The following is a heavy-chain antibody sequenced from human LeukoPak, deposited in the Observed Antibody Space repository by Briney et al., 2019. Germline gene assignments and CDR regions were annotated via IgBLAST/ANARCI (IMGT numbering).Heavy chain of an antibody. CDR3: ARERSYYFDF. D-gene: IGHD3-16*02. CDR1: GGSISSYY. CDR2: IYHSGNT. J-gene: IGHJ4*02. V-gene: IGHV4-59*12. Sequence: SETLSLTCTVSGGSISSYYWSWIRQPPGKGLEWIGDIYHSGNTNCNPSLESRVAISVDKSKNQFSLKLSSVTAADTAVYYCARERSYYFDFWGQGTLVTVSS.